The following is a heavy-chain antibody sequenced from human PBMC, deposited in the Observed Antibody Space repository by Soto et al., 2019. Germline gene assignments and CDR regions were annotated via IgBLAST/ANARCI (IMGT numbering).Heavy chain of an antibody. CDR1: GYSFTKYW. D-gene: IGHD2-2*01. Sequence: GESLKISCKGSGYSFTKYWIIWVRQVPGKGLEWMGRIDTSYSYSHYSPSFQGHVTISVDKSISTGYLQWSSLKASDTAMYYCARYCSSSSCSQLYGMDVWGQGTTVTVSS. V-gene: IGHV5-10-1*01. CDR2: IDTSYSYS. CDR3: ARYCSSSSCSQLYGMDV. J-gene: IGHJ6*02.